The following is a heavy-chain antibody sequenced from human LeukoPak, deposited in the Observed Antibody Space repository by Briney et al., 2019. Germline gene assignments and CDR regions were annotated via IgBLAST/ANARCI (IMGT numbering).Heavy chain of an antibody. Sequence: GGSLRLSCAASGFTFSSYWMSWVRQAPGKGLEWVANIKQDGSEKYYVDSVKGRFTISGDNAKNSLYLQMNSLRAEDTALYYCARSGIITSFDYWGQGTLVTVSS. CDR2: IKQDGSEK. CDR3: ARSGIITSFDY. CDR1: GFTFSSYW. V-gene: IGHV3-7*03. J-gene: IGHJ4*02. D-gene: IGHD3-10*01.